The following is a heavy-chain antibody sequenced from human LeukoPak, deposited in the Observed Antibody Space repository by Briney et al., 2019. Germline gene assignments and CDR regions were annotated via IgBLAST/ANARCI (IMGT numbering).Heavy chain of an antibody. CDR3: ARVGARSYYYYYMDV. V-gene: IGHV3-7*03. CDR2: IKKDGSEQ. Sequence: PGGSLRLSCAASGFTFSNSFMSWVRQSPGKGLEWVAYIKKDGSEQFYVDSVKGRFTISRVNAKNSLDLQMNSLQVEDTAVYYCARVGARSYYYYYMDVWGKGTTVTISS. J-gene: IGHJ6*03. CDR1: GFTFSNSF.